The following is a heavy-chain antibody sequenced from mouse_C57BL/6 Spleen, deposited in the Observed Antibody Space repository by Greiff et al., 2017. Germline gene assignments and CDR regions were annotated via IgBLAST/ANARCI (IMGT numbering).Heavy chain of an antibody. V-gene: IGHV1-82*01. D-gene: IGHD1-1*01. CDR3: ARERNLATRDAMDY. CDR2: IYPGDGDT. CDR1: GYAFSSSW. Sequence: VQLQESGPELVKPGASVQISCKASGYAFSSSWMNWVKQRPGKGLEWIGRIYPGDGDTNYNGKFKGKATLTADKSSSTAYMQLSSLTSEDSAVDFCARERNLATRDAMDYWGQGTSLTVSS. J-gene: IGHJ4*01.